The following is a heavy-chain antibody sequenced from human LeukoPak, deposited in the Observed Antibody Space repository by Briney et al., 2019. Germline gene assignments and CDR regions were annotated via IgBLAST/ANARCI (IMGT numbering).Heavy chain of an antibody. CDR1: GFPFSRYW. CDR2: IKQDGSEK. J-gene: IGHJ4*02. Sequence: GGSLRLSCAASGFPFSRYWMSWVRQAPGKGLEWVANIKQDGSEKYYVDSVKGRFTISRDNAKNSLYLQMNSLRAEDTAVYYCARDGEWLAYYFDYWGQGTLVTVSS. CDR3: ARDGEWLAYYFDY. D-gene: IGHD6-19*01. V-gene: IGHV3-7*05.